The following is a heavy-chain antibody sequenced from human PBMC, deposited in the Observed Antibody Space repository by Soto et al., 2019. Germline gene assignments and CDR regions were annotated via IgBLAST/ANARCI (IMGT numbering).Heavy chain of an antibody. CDR3: ARDIGVGGTSGIPDY. J-gene: IGHJ4*02. CDR1: GFTFTSHA. D-gene: IGHD1-1*01. CDR2: ISDYGTRK. Sequence: QVHLVESGGDVVQPGRSLRLSCAASGFTFTSHAMHWVRQTPGEGLEWVAIISDYGTRKFYADSVQGRFSISRDNARNTLNLQMNSLKIGETGIFYCARDIGVGGTSGIPDYWGQGTLVPVSS. V-gene: IGHV3-30-3*01.